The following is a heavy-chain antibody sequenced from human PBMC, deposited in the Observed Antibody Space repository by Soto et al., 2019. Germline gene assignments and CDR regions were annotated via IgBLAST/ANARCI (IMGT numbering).Heavy chain of an antibody. CDR2: INAGNGNT. CDR3: ARVNRDFWSGYYNYFDY. D-gene: IGHD3-3*01. V-gene: IGHV1-3*01. J-gene: IGHJ4*02. CDR1: GYTFTSYA. Sequence: ASVKVSCKASGYTFTSYAMHWVRQAPGQRLEWMGWINAGNGNTKYSQKFQGRVTITRDTSASTAYMELSSLRSEDTAVYYCARVNRDFWSGYYNYFDYWGQGTLVTVS.